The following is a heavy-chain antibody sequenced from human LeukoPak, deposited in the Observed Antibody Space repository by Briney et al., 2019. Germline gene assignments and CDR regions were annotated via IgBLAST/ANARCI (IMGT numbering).Heavy chain of an antibody. J-gene: IGHJ6*02. CDR3: TTTHVDTAMVSYYYYYGMDV. CDR1: GFTFSNAW. V-gene: IGHV3-15*01. CDR2: IKSKTDGGTT. Sequence: GGSLRLSCAASGFTFSNAWMSWVRQAPGKGLEWAGRIKSKTDGGTTDYAAPVKGRFTISRDDSKNTLYLQMNSLKTEDTAVYYCTTTHVDTAMVSYYYYYGMDVWGQGTTVTVSS. D-gene: IGHD5-18*01.